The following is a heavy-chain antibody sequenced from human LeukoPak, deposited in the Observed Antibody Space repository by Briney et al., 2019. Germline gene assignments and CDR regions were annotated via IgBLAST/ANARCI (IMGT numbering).Heavy chain of an antibody. V-gene: IGHV4-39*01. CDR3: ARNMTAVSRLDVFDV. CDR1: GDSMSSSGQY. CDR2: IYYSGST. Sequence: PSETLSLTCTVSGDSMSSSGQYWGWIRQSPVKGLEWIGSIYYSGSTYYNPSPKSRVIISVDTSKNQFSLELRSVTAADTAIYYCARNMTAVSRLDVFDVWGPGTMVTVS. J-gene: IGHJ3*01. D-gene: IGHD4-17*01.